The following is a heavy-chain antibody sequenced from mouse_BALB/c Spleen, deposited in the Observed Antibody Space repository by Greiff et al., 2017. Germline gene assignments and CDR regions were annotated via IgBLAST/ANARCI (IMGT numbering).Heavy chain of an antibody. J-gene: IGHJ3*01. CDR1: GFTFSSYT. CDR3: ARQDYGYVGVGFAY. Sequence: EVQVVESGGGLVQPGGSLKLSCAASGFTFSSYTMSWVRQTPEKRLEWVAYISNGGGSTYYPDTVKGRFTISRDNAKNTLYLQMSSLKSEDTAMYYCARQDYGYVGVGFAYWGQGTLVTVSA. D-gene: IGHD1-2*01. V-gene: IGHV5-12-2*01. CDR2: ISNGGGST.